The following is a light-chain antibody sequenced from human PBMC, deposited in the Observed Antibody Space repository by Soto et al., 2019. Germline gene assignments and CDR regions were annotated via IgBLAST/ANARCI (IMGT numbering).Light chain of an antibody. CDR2: DAS. CDR1: QSVSSY. J-gene: IGKJ5*01. V-gene: IGKV3-11*01. Sequence: EIVLTQSPAPLSLSPGERATLSCRASQSVSSYLLWYQQKPGQAPRLLIYDASNRASGTPARFSGSGSETDFTLTISSLEPEDFAVYYCQHRMNWPLTFGQGTRLEIK. CDR3: QHRMNWPLT.